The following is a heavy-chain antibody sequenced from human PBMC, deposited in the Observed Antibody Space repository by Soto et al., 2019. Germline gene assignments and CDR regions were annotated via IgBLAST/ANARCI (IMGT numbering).Heavy chain of an antibody. CDR2: ISGSGSDT. V-gene: IGHV3-23*01. Sequence: EVDLLESGGGLVQPGGSLRLSCVASGFGLIDFAMSWVRQAPGKGLQWVSAISGSGSDTYYADSVKGRFTISRDNSKNTLYLQMNSLRAEATAVYYCARDRGAGGSYYFWYWGQGTLVTVAS. J-gene: IGHJ4*02. CDR1: GFGLIDFA. D-gene: IGHD1-26*01. CDR3: ARDRGAGGSYYFWY.